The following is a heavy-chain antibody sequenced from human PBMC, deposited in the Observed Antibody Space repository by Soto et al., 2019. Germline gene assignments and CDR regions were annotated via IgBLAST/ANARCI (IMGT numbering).Heavy chain of an antibody. J-gene: IGHJ6*02. CDR2: IIPISGTA. D-gene: IGHD2-2*01. V-gene: IGHV1-69*01. CDR1: GGTFSSYA. Sequence: QVQLVLSGAEVKKPGSSVKVSCKASGGTFSSYAISWVRQAPGQGLEWMGGIIPISGTANYAQKFQGRVTITADESTSTAYMELSSLRSEDTAVNYCARSQGSSTSLEIYYYYYYGMDVWGQGTTVTVSS. CDR3: ARSQGSSTSLEIYYYYYYGMDV.